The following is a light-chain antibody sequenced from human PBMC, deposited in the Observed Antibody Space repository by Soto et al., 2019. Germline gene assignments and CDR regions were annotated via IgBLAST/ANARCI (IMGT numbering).Light chain of an antibody. Sequence: QSALTQPASVSGSPGQSITISCTGTSSDVGGYNYVSWYQHHPGKAPKLVIYDVTDRPSGVSNRFSGSKSGNTASLIISGLQAEDEADYYCSSYTVSSALAFGGGTKLTVL. CDR2: DVT. CDR1: SSDVGGYNY. CDR3: SSYTVSSALA. J-gene: IGLJ3*02. V-gene: IGLV2-14*03.